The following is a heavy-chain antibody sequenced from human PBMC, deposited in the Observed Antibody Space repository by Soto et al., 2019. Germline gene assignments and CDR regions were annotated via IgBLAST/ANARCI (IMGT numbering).Heavy chain of an antibody. CDR2: ISYDGSNK. Sequence: QVQLVESGGGVVQPGRSLRLSCVASGFAFSTYGMDWVRQAPGKGLEWVAFISYDGSNKYYADSVKGRFTISRDSSKNXLYLQMNGLRAEDTAVYYCARSPVDYGDYYYGMDVWGQGTTVTVSS. J-gene: IGHJ6*02. CDR3: ARSPVDYGDYYYGMDV. CDR1: GFAFSTYG. D-gene: IGHD4-17*01. V-gene: IGHV3-30*03.